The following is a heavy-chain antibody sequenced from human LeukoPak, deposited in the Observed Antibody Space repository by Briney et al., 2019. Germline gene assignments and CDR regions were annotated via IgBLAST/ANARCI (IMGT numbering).Heavy chain of an antibody. J-gene: IGHJ4*02. CDR2: IKQDGSEK. CDR3: GRVVVVPAAITPGGFDY. Sequence: GGSLRLSCAASGFTFSSYWMSWVRQAPGKGLEWVANIKQDGSEKYYVDSVKGRFTISRDNAKNSLYLQMNSLRGEDTAVYYCGRVVVVPAAITPGGFDYWGQGTLVTVS. D-gene: IGHD2-2*01. V-gene: IGHV3-7*01. CDR1: GFTFSSYW.